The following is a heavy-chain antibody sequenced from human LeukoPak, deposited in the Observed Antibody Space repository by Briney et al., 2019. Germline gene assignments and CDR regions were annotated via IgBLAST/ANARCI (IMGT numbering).Heavy chain of an antibody. CDR2: MYYNRST. J-gene: IGHJ3*02. Sequence: SETLSLTCAVSGGSISSYYWSWIRQPPGKGLEWIGYMYYNRSTNYNPSLKSRVTISVDTSKNQFSLKLSSVTAADTAVYYCARGGGYFLIDAFDIWGLGTMVTVSS. CDR3: ARGGGYFLIDAFDI. D-gene: IGHD3-22*01. V-gene: IGHV4-59*01. CDR1: GGSISSYY.